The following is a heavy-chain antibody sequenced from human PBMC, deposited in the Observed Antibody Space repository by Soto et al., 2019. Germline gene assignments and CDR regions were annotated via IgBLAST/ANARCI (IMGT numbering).Heavy chain of an antibody. D-gene: IGHD3-22*01. V-gene: IGHV4-59*01. CDR1: GGSMSEYF. CDR3: ARGGYDFSGVNFDDGFDF. J-gene: IGHJ3*01. CDR2: IYYLGST. Sequence: SETLSLTCSVSGGSMSEYFWSWIRQSPGKGLEWIGYIYYLGSTDYNPSLKSRVTISVDTSKRQFSLRLTSVTAADTAVYYCARGGYDFSGVNFDDGFDFWGQGIPVTVSS.